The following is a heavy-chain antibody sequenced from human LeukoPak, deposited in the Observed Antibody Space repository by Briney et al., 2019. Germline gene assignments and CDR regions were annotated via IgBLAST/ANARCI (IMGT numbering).Heavy chain of an antibody. J-gene: IGHJ5*02. CDR2: IYYSGST. CDR1: GGSISSYY. CDR3: ARSGVVVPGAMRFDP. V-gene: IGHV4-59*12. Sequence: PSETLSLTCTVSGGSISSYYWSWIRQPPGKGLEWIGYIYYSGSTNYNPSLKRRVTISVDTSKNQFSLKLSSVTAADTAVYYCARSGVVVPGAMRFDPWGQGTLVTVST. D-gene: IGHD2-2*01.